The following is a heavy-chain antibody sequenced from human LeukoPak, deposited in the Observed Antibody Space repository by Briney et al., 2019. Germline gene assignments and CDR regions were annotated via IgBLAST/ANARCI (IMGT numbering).Heavy chain of an antibody. CDR1: GFTFSSYG. CDR2: IRYDGSNK. J-gene: IGHJ4*02. CDR3: AKDRWLAQLIDY. Sequence: GGSLRLSCAASGFTFSSYGMHWVRQAPGKGLEWVAFIRYDGSNKYYADSVKGRFTISRDNSKNTLYLQMNSLRAEDTAVYHCAKDRWLAQLIDYWGQGTLVTVSS. D-gene: IGHD6-19*01. V-gene: IGHV3-30*02.